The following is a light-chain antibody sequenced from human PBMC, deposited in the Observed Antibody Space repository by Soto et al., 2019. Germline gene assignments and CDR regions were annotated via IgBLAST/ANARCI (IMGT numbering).Light chain of an antibody. J-gene: IGKJ4*01. V-gene: IGKV1-6*01. CDR1: QGVSGD. CDR2: SAS. Sequence: IEMTQSPSSLSASVGDRVTITCRASQGVSGDVGWYQQKPGKAPKLLIYSASTLQSGVPSRFSGSGSGTDFTLTIIGLQHEDFATYYYLQESNYPLIFGGGTKLEIK. CDR3: LQESNYPLI.